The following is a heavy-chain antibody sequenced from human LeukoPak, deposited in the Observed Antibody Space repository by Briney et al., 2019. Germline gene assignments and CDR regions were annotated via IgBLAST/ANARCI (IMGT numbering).Heavy chain of an antibody. CDR1: GGSISSYY. CDR3: ARGKTTVTRPGSFYYYYYYMDV. Sequence: SETLSLTCTVSGGSISSYYWSWIRQPPGKGLEWIGYIYYSGSTNYNPSLKSRVTISVDTSKNQFSLKLSSVTAADTAVYYCARGKTTVTRPGSFYYYYYYMDVWGKGTTVTVSS. J-gene: IGHJ6*03. V-gene: IGHV4-59*01. CDR2: IYYSGST. D-gene: IGHD4-17*01.